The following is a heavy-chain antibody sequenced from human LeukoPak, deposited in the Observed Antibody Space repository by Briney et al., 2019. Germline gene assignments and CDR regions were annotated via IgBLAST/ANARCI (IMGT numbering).Heavy chain of an antibody. CDR2: ISWDGGST. J-gene: IGHJ6*03. CDR3: AKAVAGQGYYYMDV. V-gene: IGHV3-43*01. D-gene: IGHD6-19*01. Sequence: GGSLRLSCAASGFTFDDYSMNWVRHAAGKGLEWVCLISWDGGSTYYADSVKGRFTISRDHSKNSLYLQMNSLRTEDTALYYCAKAVAGQGYYYMDVWSKGTTVTVSS. CDR1: GFTFDDYS.